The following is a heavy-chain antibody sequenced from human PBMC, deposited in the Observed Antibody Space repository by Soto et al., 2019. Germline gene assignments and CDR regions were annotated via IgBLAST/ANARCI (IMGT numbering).Heavy chain of an antibody. V-gene: IGHV1-18*04. D-gene: IGHD1-1*01. CDR1: GYTSADFG. CDR2: VSGNNGAS. J-gene: IGHJ5*01. Sequence: ASVKVSCKASGYTSADFGISWVRQAPGQGLEWMGWVSGNNGASNPAPKVQGRITMTLDTSTGISYMALRSLRSDDTAIYYCVRDQRYFRVNGNWFDSWGQGTLVTVSS. CDR3: VRDQRYFRVNGNWFDS.